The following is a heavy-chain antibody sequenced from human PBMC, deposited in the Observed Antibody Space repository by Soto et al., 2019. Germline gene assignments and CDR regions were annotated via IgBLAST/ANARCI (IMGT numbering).Heavy chain of an antibody. J-gene: IGHJ4*02. CDR2: INHSGST. Sequence: QVQLQQWGAGLLKPSETLSLTCAVYGVSFSGFSWSWIRQPPGKGLEWIGEINHSGSTNYNPSFKSRVTISEDTSKNQFSLELSSVTAADTAVYYCARGRKVYTSTSYVDWGQGTLVTVSS. CDR1: GVSFSGFS. V-gene: IGHV4-34*01. D-gene: IGHD6-13*01. CDR3: ARGRKVYTSTSYVD.